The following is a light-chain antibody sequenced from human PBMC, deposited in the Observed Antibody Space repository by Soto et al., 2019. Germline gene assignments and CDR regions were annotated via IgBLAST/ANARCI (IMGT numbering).Light chain of an antibody. Sequence: QSPLTQPASVSGSAGQSITISCSGTMRDVGAYNLVSWYQQHPGTAPKLIIYEVRNRPSGISSRFSGSRSGNTASLTISGLQSEDEGDYYCRAYTARSTLVFGGGTKVTVL. V-gene: IGLV2-14*01. J-gene: IGLJ3*02. CDR1: MRDVGAYNL. CDR2: EVR. CDR3: RAYTARSTLV.